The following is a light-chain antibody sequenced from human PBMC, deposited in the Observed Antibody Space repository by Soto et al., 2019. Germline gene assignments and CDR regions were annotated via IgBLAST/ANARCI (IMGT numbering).Light chain of an antibody. CDR1: SSDVGGYDH. CDR3: SSYTRTNTRV. CDR2: EVN. V-gene: IGLV2-14*01. J-gene: IGLJ3*02. Sequence: QSALTQPPSASGSPGQSVTIPCTGTSSDVGGYDHVSWYQQHPGKAPKLMIYEVNNRPSGVSNRFSGSKSGNTASLTISGLQAEDEADYFCSSYTRTNTRVFGGGTKVTVL.